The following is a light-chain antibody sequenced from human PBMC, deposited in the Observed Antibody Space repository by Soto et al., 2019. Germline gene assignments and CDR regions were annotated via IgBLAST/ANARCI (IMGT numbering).Light chain of an antibody. V-gene: IGKV1-5*03. Sequence: DIQMTQSPPTLSASVGDRVTITCRASQSINNWLAWYQQKPGKAPKLLIYKASTLENGVPSRLSGSGSGTEFTLTIGCLQPDDFATYYCQHYNSYSEFSFGPGTKWDIK. CDR1: QSINNW. J-gene: IGKJ3*01. CDR2: KAS. CDR3: QHYNSYSEFS.